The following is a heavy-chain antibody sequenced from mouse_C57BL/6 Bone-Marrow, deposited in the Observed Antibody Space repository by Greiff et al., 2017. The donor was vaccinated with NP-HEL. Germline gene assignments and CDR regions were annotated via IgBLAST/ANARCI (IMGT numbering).Heavy chain of an antibody. CDR1: GYTFTSYW. D-gene: IGHD1-1*01. CDR3: ANDGSSAWFAY. J-gene: IGHJ3*01. CDR2: IDPSDSYT. Sequence: QVQLQQPGAELVRPGTSVKLSCKASGYTFTSYWMHWVKQRPGQGLEWIGVIDPSDSYTNSNQKFKGKATLTVATSSSTAYMQRSSLTSEDTAVYYGANDGSSAWFAYWGQGRLVTVSA. V-gene: IGHV1-59*01.